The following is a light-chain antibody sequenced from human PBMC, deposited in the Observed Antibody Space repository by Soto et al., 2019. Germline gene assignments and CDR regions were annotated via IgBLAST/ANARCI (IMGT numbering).Light chain of an antibody. CDR3: NSYTSISTWV. V-gene: IGLV2-14*03. CDR1: SSDVGGYNY. Sequence: QSVLTQPASVSGSPGQSLTISCTGTSSDVGGYNYVSWFQHHPGKAPKVIIYDVSNRPSGVSNRFSGSKSGSTASLTISGLQDEYEADYYCNSYTSISTWVFGGGTKLTVL. CDR2: DVS. J-gene: IGLJ3*02.